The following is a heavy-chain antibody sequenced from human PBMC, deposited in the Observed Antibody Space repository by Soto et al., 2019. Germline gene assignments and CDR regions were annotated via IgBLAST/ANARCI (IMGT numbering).Heavy chain of an antibody. CDR1: GYSFTSYW. V-gene: IGHV5-51*01. CDR3: ARLPMAAYYYYYGMDV. J-gene: IGHJ6*02. Sequence: GESMKVSCKGSGYSFTSYWSGWVRQITGKGLEWMGIIYPGDSDTRYSPSFQGQVTISADKSISTAYLQWSSLKASDTAMYYCARLPMAAYYYYYGMDVWGQGTTVTVSS. D-gene: IGHD6-13*01. CDR2: IYPGDSDT.